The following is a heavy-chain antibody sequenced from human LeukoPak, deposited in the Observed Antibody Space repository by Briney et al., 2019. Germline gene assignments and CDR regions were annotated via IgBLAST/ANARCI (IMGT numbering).Heavy chain of an antibody. J-gene: IGHJ4*02. V-gene: IGHV1-18*01. CDR3: ARDRVGSYYDSSGYYY. Sequence: ASVKVSCKASGYTFTSYGISWVRQAPGQGLEWMGWISAYNGNTNYAQKLQGRVTMTTDTSTSTAYMELSSLRSEDTAVYYCARDRVGSYYDSSGYYYWGQGTLVTVSS. CDR1: GYTFTSYG. CDR2: ISAYNGNT. D-gene: IGHD3-22*01.